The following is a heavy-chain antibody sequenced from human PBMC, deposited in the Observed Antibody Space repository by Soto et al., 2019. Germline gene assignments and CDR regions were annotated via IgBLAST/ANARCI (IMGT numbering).Heavy chain of an antibody. J-gene: IGHJ3*01. CDR3: ASAKGGDYYDSCCRYPFHL. CDR2: IYYSGST. V-gene: IGHV4-30-4*01. D-gene: IGHD3-22*01. CDR1: GGSISSGDYY. Sequence: QVQLQESGPGLVKPSQTLSLTCTVSGGSISSGDYYWSWIRQPPGKGLEWIGYIYYSGSTYYNPPHHPPPTISVDTSNHHSSLTLRSFTATSTAAYSCASAKGGDYYDSCCRYPFHLWGQGPLDTFSS.